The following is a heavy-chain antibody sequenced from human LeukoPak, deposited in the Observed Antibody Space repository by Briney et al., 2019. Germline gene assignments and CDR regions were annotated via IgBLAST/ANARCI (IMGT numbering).Heavy chain of an antibody. CDR3: ARRRDFIDY. Sequence: PGGSLRLSCAASGFTLSDYYLSWIRQAPGKGLEWVSYSSSSGSTIYYADSVKGRFAISRDNAKNSLYLQMNSLRAEDTAVYYCARRRDFIDYWGQGTLVTVFS. CDR1: GFTLSDYY. CDR2: SSSSGSTI. V-gene: IGHV3-11*01. D-gene: IGHD3/OR15-3a*01. J-gene: IGHJ4*02.